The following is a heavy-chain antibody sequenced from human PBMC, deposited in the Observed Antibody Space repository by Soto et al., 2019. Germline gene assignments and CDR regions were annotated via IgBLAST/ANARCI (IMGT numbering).Heavy chain of an antibody. Sequence: SETLSLTCIVSGGSITSDYWSWIRQPPGKGLEWIGYIYYSGITNYNPSLKSRVTISVDTSKNQFSLKLSSVTAADTAVYFCARRSGNYYYYYMDVWGKGTTVTVSS. CDR3: ARRSGNYYYYYMDV. CDR1: GGSITSDY. CDR2: IYYSGIT. J-gene: IGHJ6*03. V-gene: IGHV4-59*08.